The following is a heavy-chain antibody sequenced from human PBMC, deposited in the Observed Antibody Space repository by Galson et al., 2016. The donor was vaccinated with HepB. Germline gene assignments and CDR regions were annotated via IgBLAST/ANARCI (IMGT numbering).Heavy chain of an antibody. Sequence: SLRLSCAASGFTVSSNYMTWVRQAPGKGLEWVSSIYSGDRTYYADSVKGRFTISRHNSKNTLYLQMNSLRTEDTAVYYCVRSAYSGSYFDSWGQGLRVSVSS. CDR3: VRSAYSGSYFDS. CDR1: GFTVSSNY. J-gene: IGHJ4*02. D-gene: IGHD1-26*01. CDR2: IYSGDRT. V-gene: IGHV3-53*04.